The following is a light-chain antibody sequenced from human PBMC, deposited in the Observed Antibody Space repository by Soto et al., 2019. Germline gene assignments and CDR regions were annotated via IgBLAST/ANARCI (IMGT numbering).Light chain of an antibody. CDR1: QSVSSSY. CDR2: GAS. CDR3: QHYSSSPPEFT. J-gene: IGKJ3*01. Sequence: IVLTQSPGNLSLSPGERATLSCRASQSVSSSYLAWYQQRPGQAPRLLIFGASYRATGIPDRFSGSGSGTDFTLTISRLEPEDFAVYYSQHYSSSPPEFTFGPGTKVDSK. V-gene: IGKV3-20*01.